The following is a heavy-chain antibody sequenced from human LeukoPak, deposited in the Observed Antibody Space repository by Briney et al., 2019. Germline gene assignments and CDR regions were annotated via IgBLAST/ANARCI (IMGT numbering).Heavy chain of an antibody. CDR1: GFTFSSYS. V-gene: IGHV3-21*01. CDR3: ARALGYSSGWPYYYYYYMDV. D-gene: IGHD6-19*01. J-gene: IGHJ6*03. CDR2: ISSSSSYI. Sequence: GGSLRLSCAASGFTFSSYSMNWVRQAPGKGLEWVSSISSSSSYIYYADSVKGRFTISRDNAKNSLYLQMNSLRAEDTAVYYCARALGYSSGWPYYYYYYMDVWGKGTTVTASS.